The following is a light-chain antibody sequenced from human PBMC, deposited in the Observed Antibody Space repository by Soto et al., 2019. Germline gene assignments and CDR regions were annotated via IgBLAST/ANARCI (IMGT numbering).Light chain of an antibody. Sequence: EIVLPQSPGTLSLSPGERATLSCRTSQRTSNSYLAWYQHKPGQAPRLLIYGASTRATGIPDRFSGGGSGADFTLTISRLEPEDVAMYYCQQYGSSPPVTFGQGTKVEIK. V-gene: IGKV3-20*01. CDR1: QRTSNSY. CDR2: GAS. J-gene: IGKJ2*01. CDR3: QQYGSSPPVT.